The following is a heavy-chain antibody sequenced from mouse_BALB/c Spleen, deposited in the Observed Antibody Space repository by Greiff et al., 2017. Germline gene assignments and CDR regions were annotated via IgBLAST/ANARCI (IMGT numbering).Heavy chain of an antibody. CDR2: IWAGGST. CDR3: ARGITTATDYAMDY. J-gene: IGHJ4*01. V-gene: IGHV2-9*02. CDR1: GFSLTSYG. Sequence: VKLQESGPGLVAPSQSLSITCTVSGFSLTSYGVHWVRQPPGKGLEWLGVIWAGGSTNYNSALMSRLSISKVNSKSQVFLKMNSLQTDDTAMYYCARGITTATDYAMDYWGQGTSVTVSS. D-gene: IGHD1-2*01.